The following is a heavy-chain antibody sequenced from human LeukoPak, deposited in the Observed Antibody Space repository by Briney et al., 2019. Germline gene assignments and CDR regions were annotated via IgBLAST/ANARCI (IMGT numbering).Heavy chain of an antibody. V-gene: IGHV4-59*01. J-gene: IGHJ4*02. CDR3: ARGKGYFDY. CDR2: IYYSGNT. CDR1: GGSISSYY. Sequence: SETLSLTCTVSGGSISSYYWSWIRQPPGKGLEWIGYIYYSGNTNYNPSLKSRVTISVDTSKNQFSLKLSSVTAADTAVYYCARGKGYFDYWGQGALVTVSS.